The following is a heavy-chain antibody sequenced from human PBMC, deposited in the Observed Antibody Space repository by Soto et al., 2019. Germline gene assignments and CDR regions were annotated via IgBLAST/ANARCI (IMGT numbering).Heavy chain of an antibody. CDR3: ERHSPIVYPLYVLDV. J-gene: IGHJ6*02. CDR1: GYIFNNHW. Sequence: GESLKISCKASGYIFNNHWIGWVRQMPGKGLEWMGIIFPSDSDTRYSPSFQGQVTISADKSITTAYLQWSSLKASDTVKYYCERHSPIVYPLYVLDVWGQGTTVTVSS. V-gene: IGHV5-51*01. D-gene: IGHD1-26*01. CDR2: IFPSDSDT.